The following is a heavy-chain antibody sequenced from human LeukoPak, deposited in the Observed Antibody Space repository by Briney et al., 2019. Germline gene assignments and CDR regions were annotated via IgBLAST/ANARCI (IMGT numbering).Heavy chain of an antibody. CDR1: GGTFSSYA. J-gene: IGHJ2*01. D-gene: IGHD1-1*01. CDR3: ARDLTSWYFDL. Sequence: SVKVSCKASGGTFSSYAISWVRQAPGQGLEWMGRIIPILGIANYAQKFQGRVTITADKSTSTAYMELSSLRSEDTAVYYCARDLTSWYFDLWGRGTLVTVSS. V-gene: IGHV1-69*04. CDR2: IIPILGIA.